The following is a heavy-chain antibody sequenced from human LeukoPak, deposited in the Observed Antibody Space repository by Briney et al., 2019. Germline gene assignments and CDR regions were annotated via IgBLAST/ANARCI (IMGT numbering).Heavy chain of an antibody. Sequence: SETLSLTCAVYGGSFSGYYWSWIRQPPGKGLEWIGEINHSGSTNYNPSLKSRVIISVDTSKNQFSLKLISVTAADTAVYYCARLYGSGSYYRHWGQGILVTVSS. V-gene: IGHV4-34*01. CDR1: GGSFSGYY. D-gene: IGHD3-10*01. CDR2: INHSGST. J-gene: IGHJ4*02. CDR3: ARLYGSGSYYRH.